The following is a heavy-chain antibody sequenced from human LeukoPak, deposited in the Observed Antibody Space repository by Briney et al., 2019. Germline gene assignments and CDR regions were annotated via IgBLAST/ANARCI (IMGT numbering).Heavy chain of an antibody. CDR2: IKQDGSEK. J-gene: IGHJ6*03. V-gene: IGHV3-7*01. CDR3: ARAALRVTTNYYYYMDV. Sequence: GGSLRLSCAASGFTFSSYWMSWVRQAPGKGLEWVANIKQDGSEKYYVDSVKGRFTISRDNAKNSLYLQMNSLRAEDTAVYYCARAALRVTTNYYYYMDVWGKGTTVTVSS. CDR1: GFTFSSYW. D-gene: IGHD4-17*01.